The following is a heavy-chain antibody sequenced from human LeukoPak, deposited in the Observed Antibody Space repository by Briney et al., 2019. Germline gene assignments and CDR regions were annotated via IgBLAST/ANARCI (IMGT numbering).Heavy chain of an antibody. V-gene: IGHV3-23*01. Sequence: GGSLRLSCAASGFTFSNYALSWVRPAPGKGLEWVSTLNYSGGITYYADSVKGRFAISRDSSKKTLYLQMTGLRGEDTAVYYCAKDDGGSPPDAFDIWGQGTLVSVFS. CDR3: AKDDGGSPPDAFDI. J-gene: IGHJ3*02. D-gene: IGHD3-10*01. CDR1: GFTFSNYA. CDR2: LNYSGGIT.